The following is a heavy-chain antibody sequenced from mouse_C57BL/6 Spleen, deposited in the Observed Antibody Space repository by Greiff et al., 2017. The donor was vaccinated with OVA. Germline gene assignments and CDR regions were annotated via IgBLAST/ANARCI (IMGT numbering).Heavy chain of an antibody. CDR3: TSVVDTPYDSDD. V-gene: IGHV1-15*01. Sequence: VQLQGAGAELVRPGASVTLSGKASGYTFTDDEMHWVKQTPVHGLEWIGAIEPESGGTDYDQKFKGKAIRTAHQSANPAYMEHRILTSEDSAVENCTSVVDTPYDSDDWGQGTTLKVSS. CDR2: IEPESGGT. D-gene: IGHD1-1*01. CDR1: GYTFTDDE. J-gene: IGHJ2*01.